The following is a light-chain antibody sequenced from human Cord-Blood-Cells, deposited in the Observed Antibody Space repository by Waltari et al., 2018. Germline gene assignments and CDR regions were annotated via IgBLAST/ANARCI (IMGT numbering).Light chain of an antibody. J-gene: IGLJ2*01. V-gene: IGLV1-51*02. Sequence: SVLTQPPSVSAAPGQKVTISCSGSSSHIGNNYVSWYQQLPGTAPKLLIYENNKRPSGIPDRFAGSKSGTSATLGITGLQTGDEADYYCGTWDSSLSAGVFGGGTKLTVL. CDR3: GTWDSSLSAGV. CDR2: ENN. CDR1: SSHIGNNY.